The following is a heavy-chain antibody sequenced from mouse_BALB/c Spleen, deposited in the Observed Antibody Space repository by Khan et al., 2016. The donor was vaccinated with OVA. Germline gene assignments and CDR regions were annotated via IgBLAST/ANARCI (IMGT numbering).Heavy chain of an antibody. CDR1: GYTFTNYT. CDR2: IYPSSGYT. CDR3: VRIPMPPYHFDY. J-gene: IGHJ2*01. Sequence: QVQLQQSGAELARPGASVKMSCKASGYTFTNYTIHWVKQRPGQGLEWIGYIYPSSGYTNYNQNYNDKATLTTDRSSSPAYMQLSWLTSDDSAVYYSVRIPMPPYHFDYWGQGTTVTVSA. V-gene: IGHV1-4*01.